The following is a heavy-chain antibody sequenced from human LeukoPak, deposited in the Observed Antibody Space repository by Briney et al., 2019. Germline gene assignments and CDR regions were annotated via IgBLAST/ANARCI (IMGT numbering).Heavy chain of an antibody. V-gene: IGHV3-30*03. CDR1: GFTFSSCG. D-gene: IGHD3-3*01. J-gene: IGHJ6*02. CDR3: ARNRDYDFCSGYAGYYYGMDV. CDR2: ISYDGSNK. Sequence: PGGSLRLSCAASGFTFSSCGMHWVRQAPGKGLEWVGVISYDGSNKYYADSVKGRFTISRDNSKNTLYLQMNSLRAEDTAVYYCARNRDYDFCSGYAGYYYGMDVWGQGTTVTVSS.